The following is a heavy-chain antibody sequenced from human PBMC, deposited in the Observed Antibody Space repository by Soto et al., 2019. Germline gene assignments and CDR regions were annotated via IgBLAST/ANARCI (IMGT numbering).Heavy chain of an antibody. CDR1: GFTFSSYG. CDR2: ISCDGNNK. J-gene: IGHJ4*02. V-gene: IGHV3-30*18. Sequence: QVQLVESGGGVVQPGRSLRLSCAASGFTFSSYGMHWVRQAPGKGLEWVAVISCDGNNKYYADSVKGRFTISRDNFKNTLYLQMDSLRAEDTAMYYCAKDHLETTVTTPSYWGQGTLVTVSS. D-gene: IGHD4-17*01. CDR3: AKDHLETTVTTPSY.